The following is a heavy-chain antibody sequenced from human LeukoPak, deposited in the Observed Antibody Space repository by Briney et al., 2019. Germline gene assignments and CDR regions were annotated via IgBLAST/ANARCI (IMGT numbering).Heavy chain of an antibody. J-gene: IGHJ4*02. CDR2: IIPIFGTA. CDR3: AREKEDSGYDFSAAY. V-gene: IGHV1-69*01. CDR1: GGTFSSYA. D-gene: IGHD5-12*01. Sequence: SVKVSCKASGGTFSSYAISWVRQAPGQGLEWMGGIIPIFGTANYAQKFQGRVTITADESTSTAYMELSSLRSEDTAVYYCAREKEDSGYDFSAAYWGQGTLVTVSS.